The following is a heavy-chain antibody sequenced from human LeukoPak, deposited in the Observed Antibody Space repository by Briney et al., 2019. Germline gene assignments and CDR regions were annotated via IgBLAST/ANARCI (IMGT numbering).Heavy chain of an antibody. CDR2: ISGSGGST. V-gene: IGHV3-23*01. CDR3: AKGGSSGSYFRY. J-gene: IGHJ4*02. D-gene: IGHD1-26*01. Sequence: GGTLRLSCAASGFTFSSYGMSWVRQAPGKGLEWVSAISGSGGSTYYADSVKGRFTISRDNSKNTLYLQMNSLRAEDTAVYYYAKGGSSGSYFRYWGQGTLVTVSS. CDR1: GFTFSSYG.